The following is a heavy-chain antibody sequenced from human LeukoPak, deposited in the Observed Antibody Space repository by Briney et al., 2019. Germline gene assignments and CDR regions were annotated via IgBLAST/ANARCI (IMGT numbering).Heavy chain of an antibody. D-gene: IGHD1-26*01. J-gene: IGHJ4*02. CDR2: SRNKAESYTT. CDR3: ARGKPGTYSFDY. V-gene: IGHV3-72*01. CDR1: GITFSDHY. Sequence: GSLRLSCAASGITFSDHYMDWVRRAPGKGLEWVGRSRNKAESYTTEYAASVKGRFTISRDDSKNSLYLQMNSLKTEDTAVYYCARGKPGTYSFDYWGQGTLVTVSS.